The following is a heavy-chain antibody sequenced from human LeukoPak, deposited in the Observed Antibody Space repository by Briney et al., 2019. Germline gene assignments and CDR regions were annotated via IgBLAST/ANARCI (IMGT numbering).Heavy chain of an antibody. CDR1: GGSFSGYY. Sequence: LTCAVYGGSFSGYYWSWVRQAPGKGLEWVGRIKSKTDGGTTDYAAPVKGRFTISRDDSKNTLYLQMNSLRAEDTAVYYCAKAIMVRGLEGHYYYYMDVWGKGTTVTISS. CDR3: AKAIMVRGLEGHYYYYMDV. J-gene: IGHJ6*03. V-gene: IGHV3-15*01. CDR2: IKSKTDGGTT. D-gene: IGHD3-10*01.